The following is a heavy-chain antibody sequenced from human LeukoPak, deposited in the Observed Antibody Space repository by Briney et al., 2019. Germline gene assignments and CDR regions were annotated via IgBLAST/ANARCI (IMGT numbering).Heavy chain of an antibody. CDR1: GFIFSSYA. CDR3: ATLYGDYGSY. Sequence: PGGSLRLSCAASGFIFSSYAMSWVRQAPGKGLEWVAAISGDGGAYYADSVTGRFTISRDTSTNTLFLQLNRLTGEDTALYYCATLYGDYGSYWGQGTLVTVSS. V-gene: IGHV3-23*01. CDR2: ISGDGGA. J-gene: IGHJ4*02. D-gene: IGHD4-17*01.